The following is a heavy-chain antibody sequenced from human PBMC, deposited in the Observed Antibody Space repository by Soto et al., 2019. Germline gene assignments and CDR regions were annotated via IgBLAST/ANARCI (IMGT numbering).Heavy chain of an antibody. CDR1: GYTFTSYG. Sequence: ASVKVSCKASGYTFTSYGISWVRQAPGQGLEWMGWISAYNGNTNYAQKLQGRVTMTTDTSTSTAYMELRSLRSDDTAVYYCAREGYYDILTGYPDWWGQGTLVTVSS. V-gene: IGHV1-18*01. CDR2: ISAYNGNT. D-gene: IGHD3-9*01. J-gene: IGHJ4*02. CDR3: AREGYYDILTGYPDW.